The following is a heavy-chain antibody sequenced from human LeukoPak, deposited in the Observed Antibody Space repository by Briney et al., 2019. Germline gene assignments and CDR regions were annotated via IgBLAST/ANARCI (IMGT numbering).Heavy chain of an antibody. CDR3: TSSAAGQRGGY. J-gene: IGHJ4*02. V-gene: IGHV3-73*01. D-gene: IGHD6-13*01. Sequence: GGSLRLSCAASGFTFSGSAVHWVRQASGKGLEWVGHIRSKANSYATAYAASVRGRFTISRDDSKNTAYLQMNGLKTEDTAVYYCTSSAAGQRGGYWGQGTLVTVSS. CDR1: GFTFSGSA. CDR2: IRSKANSYAT.